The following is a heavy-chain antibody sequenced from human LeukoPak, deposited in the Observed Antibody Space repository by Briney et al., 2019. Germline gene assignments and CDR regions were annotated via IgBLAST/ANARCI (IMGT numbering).Heavy chain of an antibody. CDR1: GGSISSNSDY. CDR3: ARLATGYCSGGSCGESYYYYYMDV. V-gene: IGHV4-39*01. D-gene: IGHD2-15*01. J-gene: IGHJ6*03. CDR2: IYYSGNT. Sequence: TSETLSLTCTVSGGSISSNSDYWGWIRQPPGKGLEWIGSIYYSGNTYYNPSLKSRVTISVDTSKNQFSLKLSSVTAADTAVYYCARLATGYCSGGSCGESYYYYYMDVWGKGTTVTVSS.